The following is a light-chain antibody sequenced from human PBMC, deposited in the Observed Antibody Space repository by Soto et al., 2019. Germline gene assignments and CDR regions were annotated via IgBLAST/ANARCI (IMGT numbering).Light chain of an antibody. CDR1: SSDIGSYNL. V-gene: IGLV2-23*01. J-gene: IGLJ2*01. CDR3: CSYAGSSTSVV. Sequence: QSALTQPASVSGSPGQSINISSTGTSSDIGSYNLVSWYQQHPGKAPKLMIYEGSKRPSGVSNRFSGSKSGNTASLTISGLQAEDEADYYCCSYAGSSTSVVFGGGTKLTVL. CDR2: EGS.